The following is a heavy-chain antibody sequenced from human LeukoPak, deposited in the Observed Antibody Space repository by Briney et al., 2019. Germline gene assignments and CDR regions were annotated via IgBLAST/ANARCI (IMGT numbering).Heavy chain of an antibody. CDR1: GGSISSYY. Sequence: SETLSLTCTVSGGSISSYYWSWIRQPPGKGLEWIGYIYYSGSTNYNPSLKSRVTISVDASKNQFSLKLSSVTTADTTVYYCASIKSSGYYHDSSGPLWYWGQGTLVTVSS. CDR3: ASIKSSGYYHDSSGPLWY. CDR2: IYYSGST. J-gene: IGHJ4*02. V-gene: IGHV4-59*01. D-gene: IGHD3-22*01.